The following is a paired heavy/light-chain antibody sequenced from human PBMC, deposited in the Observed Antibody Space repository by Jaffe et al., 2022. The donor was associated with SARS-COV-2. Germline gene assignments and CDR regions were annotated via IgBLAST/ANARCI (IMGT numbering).Heavy chain of an antibody. Sequence: EVYLAESGGGLVQPGKSLKISCAASGFTFENFAMHWVRQAPGKGLDWVSGISWNSRKITYADSVQGRFTISRDNAKSSLYLQMDSLRAEDTALYYCVKETLAGVSGFESWGQGTLVAVSS. J-gene: IGHJ4*02. D-gene: IGHD6-19*01. CDR1: GFTFENFA. V-gene: IGHV3-9*01. CDR2: ISWNSRKI. CDR3: VKETLAGVSGFES.
Light chain of an antibody. Sequence: EVVLTQSPDTLSLSPGESATLSCRATQSISTYLAWYQQRPGQAPRLLIYDASNRATGIPARFSGTGSGTDFTLTISSLEPEDFAVYYCQQRSDWPRESITFGQGTRLEIK. CDR2: DAS. V-gene: IGKV3-11*01. CDR1: QSISTY. CDR3: QQRSDWPRESIT. J-gene: IGKJ5*01.